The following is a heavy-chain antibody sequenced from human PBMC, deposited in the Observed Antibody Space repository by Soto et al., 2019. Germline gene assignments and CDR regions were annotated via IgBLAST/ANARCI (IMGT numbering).Heavy chain of an antibody. Sequence: ASVKVSCKASGYTFTSYGISWVRQAPGQGLEWMGWISAYNGNTNYAQKLQGRVTMTTDTSTSTAYMELRSLRSDDTAVYYCARVRIAAAGSYGMDVWGQGTMVTVSS. J-gene: IGHJ6*02. CDR1: GYTFTSYG. CDR2: ISAYNGNT. V-gene: IGHV1-18*04. D-gene: IGHD6-13*01. CDR3: ARVRIAAAGSYGMDV.